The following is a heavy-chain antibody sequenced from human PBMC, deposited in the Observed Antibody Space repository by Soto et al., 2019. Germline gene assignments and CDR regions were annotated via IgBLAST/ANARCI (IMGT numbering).Heavy chain of an antibody. D-gene: IGHD2-8*01. J-gene: IGHJ4*02. CDR1: GGSVSSSRYY. Sequence: PSETLSLTCTVSGGSVSSSRYYWGWIRQPPGKGLEWIGSIYYSGSTYYNPSLKSRVTISLDTSKNQFSLKLSSVTAADTAVYYCARREQCTNGVCYSFDYWGQGTLVTVSS. CDR2: IYYSGST. CDR3: ARREQCTNGVCYSFDY. V-gene: IGHV4-39*01.